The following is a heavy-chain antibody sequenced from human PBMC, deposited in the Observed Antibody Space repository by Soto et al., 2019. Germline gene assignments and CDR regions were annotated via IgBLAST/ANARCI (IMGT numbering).Heavy chain of an antibody. J-gene: IGHJ3*02. Sequence: GASVKVSCKTSGYSFAGHYLHWVRQAPGQGLDWMGWINPNSGGTIYAQKFQGRVTMTSDTSISTAYMVLTSLRSDDTAVYYCARDSHYDILTGYSRNAFDMWGRGTGVTVSS. CDR1: GYSFAGHY. CDR2: INPNSGGT. CDR3: ARDSHYDILTGYSRNAFDM. D-gene: IGHD3-9*01. V-gene: IGHV1-2*02.